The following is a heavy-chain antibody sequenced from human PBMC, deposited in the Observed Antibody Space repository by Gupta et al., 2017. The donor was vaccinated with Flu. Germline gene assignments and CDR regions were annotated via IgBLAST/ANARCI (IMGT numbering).Heavy chain of an antibody. J-gene: IGHJ4*02. D-gene: IGHD1-1*01. Sequence: SFKSHWIGWVRQKPGKGPEIIGISYPDDSDTKFSPSYEGQVFISADQSTSTAYLEWTSLKSSDTAIYYCARRATGIPGRHHFDHWGQGTLVTVSS. CDR1: SFKSHW. CDR3: ARRATGIPGRHHFDH. CDR2: SYPDDSDT. V-gene: IGHV5-51*01.